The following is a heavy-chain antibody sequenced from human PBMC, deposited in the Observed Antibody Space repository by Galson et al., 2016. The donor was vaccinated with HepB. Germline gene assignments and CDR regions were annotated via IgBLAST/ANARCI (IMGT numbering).Heavy chain of an antibody. V-gene: IGHV3-33*01. Sequence: SLRLSCAASGFTFSNYGMHWVRQAPGKGLEWVALIWYDGSKKYYAESVKGRLTISRDNSKNTLDLQMNSLRAEDTAVYYCARDGIPSPQSRGGRLPPPYYYGMDVWGQGTAVTVSS. CDR2: IWYDGSKK. CDR1: GFTFSNYG. D-gene: IGHD6-6*01. J-gene: IGHJ6*02. CDR3: ARDGIPSPQSRGGRLPPPYYYGMDV.